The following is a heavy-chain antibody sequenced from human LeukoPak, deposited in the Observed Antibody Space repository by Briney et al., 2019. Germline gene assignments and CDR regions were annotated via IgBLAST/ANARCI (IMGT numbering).Heavy chain of an antibody. V-gene: IGHV3-7*01. D-gene: IGHD4-17*01. J-gene: IGHJ5*02. Sequence: GGSLRLSCAASGFTFSNYWMSWVRQAPGKGLEWVANIKQDGSEIYYVDSVKGRFTISRDNAKNSLYLQMNSLRVEDTAVYYCARDPYGDYGWFDPWGQGTLVTVSS. CDR1: GFTFSNYW. CDR3: ARDPYGDYGWFDP. CDR2: IKQDGSEI.